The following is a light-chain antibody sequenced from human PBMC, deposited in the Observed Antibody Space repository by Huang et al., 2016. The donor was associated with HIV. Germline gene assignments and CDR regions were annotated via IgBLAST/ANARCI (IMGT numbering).Light chain of an antibody. CDR3: QQYNNWPLT. J-gene: IGKJ4*01. CDR1: QSVGSN. Sequence: EIVMTQSPVTLSVSPGERATLSCRASQSVGSNLAWYQHNPGQAPRLLMYGAFTRATGVPARFSGSESGTEFTLTISNLQSEDFAVYYCQQYNNWPLTFGGGTKVEIK. V-gene: IGKV3-15*01. CDR2: GAF.